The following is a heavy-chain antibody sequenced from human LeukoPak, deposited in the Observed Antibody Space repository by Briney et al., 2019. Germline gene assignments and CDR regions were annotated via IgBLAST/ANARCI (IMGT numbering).Heavy chain of an antibody. CDR2: ISYDGSNK. CDR3: ARDYYGSGSYHFDY. J-gene: IGHJ4*02. CDR1: GFTFSSYA. V-gene: IGHV3-30*04. Sequence: GRSLRLSCAASGFTFSSYAMHWVRQAPGKGLEWVAVISYDGSNKYYADSVKGRFTISRDNSKNTLCLQMNSLRAEDTAVYYCARDYYGSGSYHFDYWGQGTLVTVSS. D-gene: IGHD3-10*01.